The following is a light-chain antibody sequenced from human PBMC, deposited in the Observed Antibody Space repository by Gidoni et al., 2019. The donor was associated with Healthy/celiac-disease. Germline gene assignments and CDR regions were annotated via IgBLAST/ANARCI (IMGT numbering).Light chain of an antibody. CDR3: QQPRT. Sequence: EIVLTQSPGTLSLSPGERATLSCRASQSVSSSYFAWYQQKPGQAHRLLIYGASSRATGIPERVSGSGSGTDFTLTISRLEPEDFAVYYCQQPRTFGPGTKVEIK. CDR2: GAS. V-gene: IGKV3-20*01. J-gene: IGKJ3*01. CDR1: QSVSSSY.